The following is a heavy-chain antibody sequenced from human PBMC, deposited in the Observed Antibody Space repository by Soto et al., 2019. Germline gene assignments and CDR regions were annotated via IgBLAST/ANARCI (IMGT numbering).Heavy chain of an antibody. Sequence: GASVKVSCKASGCTLTGYYMHWVRQAPGQGLEWMGWINPNTGVTNYAQKIQAWVTMTRDTSISTVSMETRRLRSDDTATYFCARDDSSGYYEPLFILYYWGQGTQVTVSS. CDR3: ARDDSSGYYEPLFILYY. D-gene: IGHD6-19*01. CDR1: GCTLTGYY. CDR2: INPNTGVT. J-gene: IGHJ4*02. V-gene: IGHV1-2*04.